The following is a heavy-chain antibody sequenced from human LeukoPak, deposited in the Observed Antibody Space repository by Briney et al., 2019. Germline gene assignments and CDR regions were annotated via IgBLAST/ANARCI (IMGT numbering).Heavy chain of an antibody. Sequence: GATVKVSCKASGYTFTGYYMHWVRQAPGQGLEWMGWISPNSGGTNYAQKFQGWVTMTRDTSISTAYMELSRLRSDDTAVYYCARSVDTAMVIDYWGQGTLVTVSS. CDR3: ARSVDTAMVIDY. V-gene: IGHV1-2*04. J-gene: IGHJ4*02. D-gene: IGHD5-18*01. CDR1: GYTFTGYY. CDR2: ISPNSGGT.